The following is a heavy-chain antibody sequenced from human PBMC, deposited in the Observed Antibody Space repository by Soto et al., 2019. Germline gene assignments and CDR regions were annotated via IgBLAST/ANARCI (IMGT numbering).Heavy chain of an antibody. V-gene: IGHV4-31*02. J-gene: IGHJ3*02. CDR1: GGSISSGGYY. D-gene: IGHD6-13*01. CDR3: ARTVRYSSSRDAFDI. CDR2: IYYSGST. Sequence: QVQLQESGPGLVKPSQTLSLTWTVSGGSISSGGYYWSWIRQHPGKGLEWIGYIYYSGSTYYNPSLKSRVTISVDTSKNQFSLKLSSVTAADTAVYYCARTVRYSSSRDAFDIWGQGTMVTVSS.